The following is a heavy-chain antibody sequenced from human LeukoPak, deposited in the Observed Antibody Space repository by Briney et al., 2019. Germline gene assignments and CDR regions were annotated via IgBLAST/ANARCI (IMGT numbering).Heavy chain of an antibody. D-gene: IGHD3-10*01. CDR1: GYTFTSYD. CDR2: MNPNSGNT. V-gene: IGHV1-8*01. Sequence: ASVKVSCKASGYTFTSYDINWVRQATGQGLEWMGWMNPNSGNTGSAQKFQGSVTMSRNTSTATAFMELSSLKSEDTAVYYCARVNTYYYGSGVSRAFHMWGQGTMVTVSS. CDR3: ARVNTYYYGSGVSRAFHM. J-gene: IGHJ3*02.